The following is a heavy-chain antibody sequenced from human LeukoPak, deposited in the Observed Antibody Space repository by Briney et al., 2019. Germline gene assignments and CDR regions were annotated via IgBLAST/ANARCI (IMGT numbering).Heavy chain of an antibody. D-gene: IGHD6-6*01. J-gene: IGHJ4*02. CDR3: ARDWIAARSFDY. V-gene: IGHV1-2*02. CDR1: GYTFTSYD. Sequence: ASVKVSCKASGYTFTSYDINWVRQATGQGLEWMGWMNPNSGGTNYAQKFQGRVTMTRDTSISTAYMELSRLRSDDTAVYYCARDWIAARSFDYWGQGTLVTVSS. CDR2: MNPNSGGT.